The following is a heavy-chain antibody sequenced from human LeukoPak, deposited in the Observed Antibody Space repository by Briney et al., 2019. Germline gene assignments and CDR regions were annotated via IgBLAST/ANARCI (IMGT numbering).Heavy chain of an antibody. D-gene: IGHD3-22*01. J-gene: IGHJ4*02. CDR1: GFTFSDYY. Sequence: GGSLRLSCAASGFTFSDYYMSWIRQAPGKGLEWVSYISSSGSTIYYADSVKGRFTISRDNAKNSLYLQMNSLRAEDTAVYYCARPNAEYYYDSSGYFDYWGQGTLVTVSS. CDR3: ARPNAEYYYDSSGYFDY. V-gene: IGHV3-11*04. CDR2: ISSSGSTI.